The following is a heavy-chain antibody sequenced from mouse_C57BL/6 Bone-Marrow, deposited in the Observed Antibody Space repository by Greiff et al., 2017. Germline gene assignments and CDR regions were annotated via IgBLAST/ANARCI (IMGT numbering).Heavy chain of an antibody. D-gene: IGHD2-2*01. V-gene: IGHV1-50*01. CDR3: ARGGLRRRRRVVWDY. CDR1: GYTFTSYW. CDR2: IDPSDSYT. Sequence: QVQLQQPGAELVKPGASVKLSCKASGYTFTSYWMQWVKQRPGQGLEWIGEIDPSDSYTNYNQKFKGKATLTVDTSSSTAYMQLSSLPSEDSAVYYCARGGLRRRRRVVWDYWGQGTTLTVSS. J-gene: IGHJ2*01.